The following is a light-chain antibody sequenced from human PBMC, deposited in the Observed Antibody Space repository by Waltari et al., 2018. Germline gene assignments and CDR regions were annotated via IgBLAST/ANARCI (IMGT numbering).Light chain of an antibody. V-gene: IGKV4-1*01. CDR1: QSVLYSSNNKNY. CDR2: WAY. Sequence: DIVMTQSPDSLAVSLGERATINCKSSQSVLYSSNNKNYLAWYQQKPGQPPKLPIYWAYTRESGVPDRFSGSGSGTDFTLTISSLQAEDVAVYYCQQYYSTLWTFGQGTKVEIK. J-gene: IGKJ1*01. CDR3: QQYYSTLWT.